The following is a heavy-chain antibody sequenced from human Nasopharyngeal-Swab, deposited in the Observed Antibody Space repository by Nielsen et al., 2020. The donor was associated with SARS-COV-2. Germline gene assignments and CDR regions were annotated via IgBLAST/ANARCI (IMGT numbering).Heavy chain of an antibody. J-gene: IGHJ4*02. CDR3: ARQGGLRGFDFWSGYLRPFDY. D-gene: IGHD3-3*01. CDR1: GGSISSYY. Sequence: SETLSLTCTVSGGSISSYYWSWIRQPPGKGLEWIGYIYYSGSTNYSPSLKSRVTISVDTSKNQFSLKLSSVTAADTAVYYCARQGGLRGFDFWSGYLRPFDYWGQGTLVTVSS. V-gene: IGHV4-59*13. CDR2: IYYSGST.